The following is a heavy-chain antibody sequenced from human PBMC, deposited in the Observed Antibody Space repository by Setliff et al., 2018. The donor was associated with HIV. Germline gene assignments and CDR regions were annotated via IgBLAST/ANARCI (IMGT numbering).Heavy chain of an antibody. CDR3: ARGRYNSRIDV. J-gene: IGHJ6*02. D-gene: IGHD5-18*01. Sequence: ASVKVSCKASGYTFTNSDINWVRQAPGQGLEWMGWMNPKSGNTGYAQKFQGRVTMTSNTFIGTAYMELRSLTSDDTAVYYCARGRYNSRIDVWGQGTTVTVSS. CDR1: GYTFTNSD. V-gene: IGHV1-8*01. CDR2: MNPKSGNT.